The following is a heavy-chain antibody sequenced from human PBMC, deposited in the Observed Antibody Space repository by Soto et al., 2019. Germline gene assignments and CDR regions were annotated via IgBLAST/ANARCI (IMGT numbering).Heavy chain of an antibody. CDR1: GFTFSSYW. CDR2: INSDGSST. J-gene: IGHJ1*01. D-gene: IGHD3-22*01. V-gene: IGHV3-74*01. CDR3: IYSGYYYNSEYFQH. Sequence: GGSLRLSCAASGFTFSSYWMHWVRQAPGKGLVWVSRINSDGSSTSYADSVKGRFTISRDNAKNTLYLQMNSLRAEDTAVYYCIYSGYYYNSEYFQHWGQGTLVTVSS.